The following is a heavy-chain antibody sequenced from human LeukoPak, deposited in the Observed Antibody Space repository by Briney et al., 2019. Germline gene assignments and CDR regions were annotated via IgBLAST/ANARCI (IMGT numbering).Heavy chain of an antibody. CDR2: INHSGST. D-gene: IGHD2-15*01. CDR3: ARGDPSRHCSGGSCYSVALWFDY. CDR1: GGSFSGYY. V-gene: IGHV4-34*01. J-gene: IGHJ4*02. Sequence: SETLSLTCAVYGGSFSGYYWSWIRQSPGKGLEWIGEINHSGSTNYNPSLKSRVTISVDTSKNQFSLKLRSVTAADTAVYYCARGDPSRHCSGGSCYSVALWFDYWGQGTLVAVSS.